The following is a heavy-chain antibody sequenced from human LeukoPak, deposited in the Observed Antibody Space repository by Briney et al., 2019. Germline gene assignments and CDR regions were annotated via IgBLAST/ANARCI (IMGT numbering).Heavy chain of an antibody. CDR1: GFTFSSFG. CDR2: IWYDGSSK. V-gene: IGHV3-33*01. J-gene: IGHJ4*02. CDR3: ARELPPVVRYYFDY. D-gene: IGHD3-22*01. Sequence: GGSLRLSCAASGFTFSSFGMHWVRQAPGKGLEGVAVIWYDGSSKHYADSVKGRFTISRDNSKNTLYLQMNSLRAEDTAVYYCARELPPVVRYYFDYWGQGTLVTVSS.